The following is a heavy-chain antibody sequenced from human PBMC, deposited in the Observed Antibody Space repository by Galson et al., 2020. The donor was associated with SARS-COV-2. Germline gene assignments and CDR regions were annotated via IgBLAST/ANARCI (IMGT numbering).Heavy chain of an antibody. CDR3: ARDLGLVTTCYFDY. Sequence: GGSLRLSCAASGFTFSRYWMSWVRQAPGKGLEWVANINQDGSDKNYVDSVKGRFTISRDNAKNSLYLQMNSLRAEDTAVYYCARDLGLVTTCYFDYWGQGNLVSASS. D-gene: IGHD4-17*01. CDR1: GFTFSRYW. J-gene: IGHJ4*02. V-gene: IGHV3-7*04. CDR2: INQDGSDK.